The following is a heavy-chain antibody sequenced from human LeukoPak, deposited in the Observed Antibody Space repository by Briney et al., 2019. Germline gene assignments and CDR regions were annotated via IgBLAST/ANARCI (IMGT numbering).Heavy chain of an antibody. V-gene: IGHV1-2*06. CDR1: GYTFTGHY. D-gene: IGHD1-26*01. CDR2: INPNSGGT. J-gene: IGHJ3*02. Sequence: ASVKVSCKASGYTFTGHYMHWVRQAPGQGLEWMGRINPNSGGTNYAQKFQGRVTMTRDTSISTAYMELSRLRSDDTAVYYCAREALGSGSSVVIDAFDIWGPGTMVTVS. CDR3: AREALGSGSSVVIDAFDI.